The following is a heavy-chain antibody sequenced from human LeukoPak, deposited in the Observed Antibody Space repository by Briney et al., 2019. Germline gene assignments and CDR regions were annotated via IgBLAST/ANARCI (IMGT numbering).Heavy chain of an antibody. V-gene: IGHV3-23*01. D-gene: IGHD5-12*01. J-gene: IGHJ4*02. CDR3: AKEEYSGYDDTYYFDY. CDR2: ILGRDGRT. CDR1: GFTFSNYA. Sequence: GGSLRLSCVASGFTFSNYAMHWVRQAPGRGLEWVSGILGRDGRTFYADSVQGRFTVSRDNSKNTLYLQMNSLRADDAAVYYCAKEEYSGYDDTYYFDYWGQGTLVTVSS.